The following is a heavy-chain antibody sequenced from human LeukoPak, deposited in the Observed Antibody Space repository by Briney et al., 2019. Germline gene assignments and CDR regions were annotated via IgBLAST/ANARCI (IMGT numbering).Heavy chain of an antibody. J-gene: IGHJ4*02. CDR2: INHSGST. V-gene: IGHV4-34*01. Sequence: SETLSLTCAVYGGSFSGYYWSWIRQPPGKGLEWIGEINHSGSTNYNPPLKSRVTISVDTSKNQFSLKLSSVTAADTAVYYCARGRKARLVYATVIARVHDYWGQGTLVTVSS. D-gene: IGHD2-8*01. CDR3: ARGRKARLVYATVIARVHDY. CDR1: GGSFSGYY.